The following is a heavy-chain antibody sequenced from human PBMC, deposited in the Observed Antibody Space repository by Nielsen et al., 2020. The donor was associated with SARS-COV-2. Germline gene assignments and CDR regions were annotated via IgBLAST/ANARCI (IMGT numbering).Heavy chain of an antibody. J-gene: IGHJ4*02. CDR2: ISWNSGSI. Sequence: GGSLRLSCAASKFTFDHYAMHWVRQAPGKGLEWVSGISWNSGSIGYADSVKGRFTISRDNAKNSLYLQMNSLRAEDTALYYCAKLPDYYGSGSQFDYWGQGTLVTVSS. V-gene: IGHV3-9*01. CDR3: AKLPDYYGSGSQFDY. CDR1: KFTFDHYA. D-gene: IGHD3-10*01.